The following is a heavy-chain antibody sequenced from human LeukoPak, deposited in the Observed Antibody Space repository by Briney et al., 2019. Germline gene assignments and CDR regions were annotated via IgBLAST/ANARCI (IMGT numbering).Heavy chain of an antibody. J-gene: IGHJ1*01. CDR2: ISGSGGST. D-gene: IGHD6-13*01. V-gene: IGHV3-23*01. CDR1: GFTFSSYA. CDR3: ASWYYAEYFQH. Sequence: GGSLRLSCAASGFTFSSYAMSWVRQAPGKGLEWVSAISGSGGSTYYADSVKGRFTISRDNSKNTLYLQMNSLRAEDTAVYYCASWYYAEYFQHWGQGTLVTVSS.